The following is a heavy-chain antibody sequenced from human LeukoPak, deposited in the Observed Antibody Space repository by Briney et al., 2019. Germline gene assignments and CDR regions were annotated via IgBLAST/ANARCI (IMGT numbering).Heavy chain of an antibody. CDR3: ARYRGTATILELYFDY. D-gene: IGHD5-24*01. CDR2: IIPILGIA. CDR1: GGTFSSYA. Sequence: SVKVSCKASGGTFSSYAISWVRQAPGQGLEWMGRIIPILGIANYAQKFQGRVTITADKSTSTAYVELSSLRSEDTAVYYCARYRGTATILELYFDYWGQGTLVTVSS. V-gene: IGHV1-69*04. J-gene: IGHJ4*02.